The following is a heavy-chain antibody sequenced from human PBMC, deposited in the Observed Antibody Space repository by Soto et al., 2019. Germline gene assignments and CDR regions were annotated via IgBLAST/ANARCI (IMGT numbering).Heavy chain of an antibody. CDR3: ATGHRGLTGLPAVITAPGSFDP. D-gene: IGHD3-22*01. CDR1: GFTFGVYN. Sequence: PGGSLRLSCASSGFTFGVYNMQWVRQAPGKGXXXXXVISYXXXXXXXXXXXXXXXXISRDNSENKLFLQMNSLRPEDSGVYYCATGHRGLTGLPAVITAPGSFDPWGQGAQVTVS. J-gene: IGHJ5*01. CDR2: ISYXXXXX. V-gene: IGHV3-30*06.